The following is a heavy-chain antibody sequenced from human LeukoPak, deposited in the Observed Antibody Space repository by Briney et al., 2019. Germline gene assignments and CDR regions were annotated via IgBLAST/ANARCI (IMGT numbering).Heavy chain of an antibody. CDR3: ARDHKEWLRFAFDI. CDR1: GGSFSGYY. J-gene: IGHJ3*02. Sequence: PSETLSLTCGVYGGSFSGYYWSWIRQPPGKGLEWIGEINRSERTNYNPSLKSRVTISVDTSKNQFSLKLSSVTAADTAVYYCARDHKEWLRFAFDIWGQGTMVTVSS. CDR2: INRSERT. V-gene: IGHV4-34*01. D-gene: IGHD5-12*01.